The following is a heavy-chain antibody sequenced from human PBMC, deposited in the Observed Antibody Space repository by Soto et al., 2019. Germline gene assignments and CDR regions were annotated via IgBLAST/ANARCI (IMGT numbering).Heavy chain of an antibody. V-gene: IGHV1-2*04. CDR2: INPNSGGT. D-gene: IGHD5-12*01. CDR3: ARGYSGYDFPENWFDP. CDR1: GYTFTGYY. Sequence: AAVKVSCKASGYTFTGYYMHWVRQAPGQGLEWMGWINPNSGGTNYAQKFQGWVTMTRDTSISTAYMELSRLRSDDTAVYYCARGYSGYDFPENWFDPWGQGTLVTVSX. J-gene: IGHJ5*02.